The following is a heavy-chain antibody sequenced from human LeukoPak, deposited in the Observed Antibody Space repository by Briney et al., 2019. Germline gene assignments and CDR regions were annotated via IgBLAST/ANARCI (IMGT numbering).Heavy chain of an antibody. J-gene: IGHJ6*03. CDR2: IYSGGST. Sequence: GGSLRLSCAASGFTVSSNYMSWVRQAPGKGLEGGSVIYSGGSTYYADSVKGRFTISRDNSKNTVYLQMNSLRAEDTAVYYCARDRYTIFGVVTPDMDVWGKGTTVTVSS. CDR1: GFTVSSNY. V-gene: IGHV3-66*02. CDR3: ARDRYTIFGVVTPDMDV. D-gene: IGHD3-3*01.